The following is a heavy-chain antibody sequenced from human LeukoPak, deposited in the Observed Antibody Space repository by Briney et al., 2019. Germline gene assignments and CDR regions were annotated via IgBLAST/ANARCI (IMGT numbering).Heavy chain of an antibody. D-gene: IGHD6-13*01. Sequence: SETLSLTCTVSGYSISSGYYWGWLRQPPGKGLEWIGSIYPSGSTNYNPSLKSRVTISVDTSRNQFSLKLSSVTAADTAVYYCAREEVAAAVKGVFDYWGQGTLVTVSS. CDR3: AREEVAAAVKGVFDY. CDR2: IYPSGST. J-gene: IGHJ4*02. CDR1: GYSISSGYY. V-gene: IGHV4-38-2*02.